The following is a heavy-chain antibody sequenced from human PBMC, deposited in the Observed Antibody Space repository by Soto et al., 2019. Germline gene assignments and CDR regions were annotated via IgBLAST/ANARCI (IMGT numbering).Heavy chain of an antibody. CDR3: ASGASRWYPYFFDS. V-gene: IGHV1-69*01. D-gene: IGHD6-13*01. CDR2: IIPYYNTL. J-gene: IGHJ4*02. Sequence: QAQVVQSGAEVRKLGSSVKLSCKASEGTFNSYAIAWVRQAPGQGLEWMGGIIPYYNTLNYAQKFQDRVTIPADDSSNTVYMELSSLRSDDTAVYFCASGASRWYPYFFDSWAQGTLVTVSS. CDR1: EGTFNSYA.